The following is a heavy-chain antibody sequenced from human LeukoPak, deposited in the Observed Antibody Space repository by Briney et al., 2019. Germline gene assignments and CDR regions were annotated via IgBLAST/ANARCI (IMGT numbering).Heavy chain of an antibody. V-gene: IGHV1-46*01. D-gene: IGHD3-10*01. CDR1: GYTFTSYY. Sequence: ASVKVSCKASGYTFTSYYMHWVRQAPGQGLEWMGIINPSGGSTNSAQKFQGRVTMTRDTSTSTVYMEMSSLRSDDTAVYYCARGPRITLVRGGQWYFYMDVWGKGTTVTVSS. CDR3: ARGPRITLVRGGQWYFYMDV. CDR2: INPSGGST. J-gene: IGHJ6*03.